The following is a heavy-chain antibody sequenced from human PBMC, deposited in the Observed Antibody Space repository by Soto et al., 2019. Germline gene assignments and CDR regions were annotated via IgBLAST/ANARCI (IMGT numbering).Heavy chain of an antibody. J-gene: IGHJ4*02. D-gene: IGHD2-15*01. Sequence: QVQLVQSGAEVKKPGSSVKVSCKASGGTFSSYAISWVRQAPGQGLEWMGGIIPIFGTANYAQKFQGRVTITADESTSTAYMELSSLRSEDTAVYYCARVVVVAATKGCSGCTRTYPTLDYWGQGTLVTVSS. CDR1: GGTFSSYA. V-gene: IGHV1-69*12. CDR2: IIPIFGTA. CDR3: ARVVVVAATKGCSGCTRTYPTLDY.